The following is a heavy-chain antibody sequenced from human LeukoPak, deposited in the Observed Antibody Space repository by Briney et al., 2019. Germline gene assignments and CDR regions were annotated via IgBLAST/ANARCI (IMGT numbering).Heavy chain of an antibody. J-gene: IGHJ3*02. V-gene: IGHV1-2*02. Sequence: ASVKVSCKASGYTFTGYYMHWVRQAPGQGLEWMGWINPNSGGTNYAQKFQGRGTMTRDTSISTAYMELSRLRSDDTAVSYCARETRWELLQPVSAFDIWGQGTMVTVSS. CDR1: GYTFTGYY. D-gene: IGHD1-26*01. CDR3: ARETRWELLQPVSAFDI. CDR2: INPNSGGT.